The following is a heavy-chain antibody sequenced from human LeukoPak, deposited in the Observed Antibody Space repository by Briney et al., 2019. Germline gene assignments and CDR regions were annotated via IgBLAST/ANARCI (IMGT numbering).Heavy chain of an antibody. J-gene: IGHJ3*02. CDR1: GYTLTELS. Sequence: ASVKVSCKVSGYTLTELSMHWVRQAPGKGLEWMGGFDPEDGETIYAQKFQGRVTMTEDTSTDTAYMELISLRSEDTAVYYCATGDRRHDILTGYSPRDAFDIWGQGTMVTVSS. CDR2: FDPEDGET. D-gene: IGHD3-9*01. V-gene: IGHV1-24*01. CDR3: ATGDRRHDILTGYSPRDAFDI.